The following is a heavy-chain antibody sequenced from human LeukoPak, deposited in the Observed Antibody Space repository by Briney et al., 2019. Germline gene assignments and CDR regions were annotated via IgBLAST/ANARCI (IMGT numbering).Heavy chain of an antibody. CDR3: ARGAMTGRGAFDI. CDR2: ISYDGSSK. V-gene: IGHV3-30-3*01. J-gene: IGHJ3*02. CDR1: GFTFSSYA. Sequence: GGSLRLSCAASGFTFSSYAMHWVRQAPGKGLEWVAVISYDGSSKYYADSVKGRFTISRDNSKHTLHLQMNSLRAEATAVYYCARGAMTGRGAFDIWGQGTMVTVSP. D-gene: IGHD3-9*01.